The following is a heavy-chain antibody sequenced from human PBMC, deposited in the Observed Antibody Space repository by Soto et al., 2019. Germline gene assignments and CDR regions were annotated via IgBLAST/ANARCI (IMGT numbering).Heavy chain of an antibody. V-gene: IGHV3-30*18. CDR1: GFTFSSYG. J-gene: IGHJ3*02. D-gene: IGHD5-12*01. Sequence: QVQLVESGGGVVQPGRSLRLSCAASGFTFSSYGMHWVRQAPGKGLEWVAVISYDGSNKYYADSVKGRFTISRDNSKNTLYLQMNSLRAEDTAVYYCAQASGEWLRLGSAFDIWGQGTMVTVSS. CDR2: ISYDGSNK. CDR3: AQASGEWLRLGSAFDI.